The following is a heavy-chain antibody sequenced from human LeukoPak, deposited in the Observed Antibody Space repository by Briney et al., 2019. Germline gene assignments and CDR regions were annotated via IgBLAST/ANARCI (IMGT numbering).Heavy chain of an antibody. D-gene: IGHD2-2*01. Sequence: SGGSLRLSCAASGFTFSSYGMSWVRQAPGKGLEWVSAISGSGGSTYYADSVKGLFTISRDNSKNTLYLQMNSLRAEDTAVYYCAKGAAMGPDYSYMDVWGKGTTVTISS. CDR2: ISGSGGST. V-gene: IGHV3-23*01. CDR3: AKGAAMGPDYSYMDV. CDR1: GFTFSSYG. J-gene: IGHJ6*03.